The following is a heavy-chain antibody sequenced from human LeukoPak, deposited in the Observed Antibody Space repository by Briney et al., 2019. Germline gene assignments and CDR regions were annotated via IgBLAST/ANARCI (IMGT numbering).Heavy chain of an antibody. J-gene: IGHJ5*02. Sequence: PGGSLRLSCAASGFTFSSYWMSWVRQAPGKGLEWVANIKQDGSEKYYVDSVKGRFTISRDNAKNSLSLQMSSLRVEDTAVYYCVRDRTLGVRDGFILAWGQGTLVTVSS. V-gene: IGHV3-7*01. CDR1: GFTFSSYW. CDR3: VRDRTLGVRDGFILA. CDR2: IKQDGSEK. D-gene: IGHD5-24*01.